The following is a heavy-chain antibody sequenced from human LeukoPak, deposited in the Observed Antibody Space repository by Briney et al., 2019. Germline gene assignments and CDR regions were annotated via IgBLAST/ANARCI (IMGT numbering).Heavy chain of an antibody. CDR2: IIPIFGTA. J-gene: IGHJ4*02. CDR1: GGTFSSYA. Sequence: SVKVSCRASGGTFSSYAISWVRQAPGQGLEWMGGIIPIFGTANYAQKFQGRVTITADKSTSTAYMELSSLRSEDTAVYYCARGGEDCSSTSCYSNYFDHWGQGTLVTVSS. CDR3: ARGGEDCSSTSCYSNYFDH. V-gene: IGHV1-69*06. D-gene: IGHD2-2*01.